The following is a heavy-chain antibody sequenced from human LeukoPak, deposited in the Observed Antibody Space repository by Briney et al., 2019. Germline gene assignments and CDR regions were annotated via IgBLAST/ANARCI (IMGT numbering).Heavy chain of an antibody. Sequence: GGSPRLSCAASGFTFSSYGMHWVRQAPGKGLEWVAFIRYDGSNKYYADSVKGRFTISRDNSKNTLYLQMNSLRAEDTAVYYCAKDRVVVVVAATPDFDYWGQGTLVTVSS. CDR2: IRYDGSNK. J-gene: IGHJ4*02. CDR1: GFTFSSYG. D-gene: IGHD2-15*01. V-gene: IGHV3-30*02. CDR3: AKDRVVVVVAATPDFDY.